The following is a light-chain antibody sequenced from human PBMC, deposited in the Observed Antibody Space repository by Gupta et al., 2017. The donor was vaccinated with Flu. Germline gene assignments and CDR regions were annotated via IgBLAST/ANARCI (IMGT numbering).Light chain of an antibody. CDR2: GNS. CDR1: SSNIGAGYD. J-gene: IGLJ2*01. V-gene: IGLV1-40*01. Sequence: QSVLTQPPSVSGAPGQRVTISCTGSSSNIGAGYDVHWYQQLPGTAPKLLIYGNSKRPAGVPDRFSGSKSGTAASLAITGRQAEEEADYYCQSYDSSSLVVFGGGTKLTVL. CDR3: QSYDSSSLVV.